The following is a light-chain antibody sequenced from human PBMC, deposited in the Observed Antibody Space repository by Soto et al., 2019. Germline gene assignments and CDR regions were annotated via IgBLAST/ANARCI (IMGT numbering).Light chain of an antibody. CDR3: SLKTSSVTWV. CDR2: EVT. Sequence: QSALTQPPSASGSPGRSVTISCTGTSSDVGGYDYVSWFQQHPGKAPKLIIYEVTKRPSGVPDRFSASKSGNTASLTVSGLQAEDEADYYCSLKTSSVTWVFGGGTKLTVL. V-gene: IGLV2-8*01. J-gene: IGLJ3*02. CDR1: SSDVGGYDY.